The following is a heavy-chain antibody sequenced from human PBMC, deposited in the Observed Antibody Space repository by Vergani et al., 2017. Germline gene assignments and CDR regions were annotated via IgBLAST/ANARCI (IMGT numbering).Heavy chain of an antibody. Sequence: QVQLQESGPGLVKPSQTLSLTCTVSGASINNDFYYCHWIRQPAGKGLEWIGRIYVSGITDYNSSLQSRVSMSVDTSKNQFSLTLTSVTAADTAVYYCARENKQLRPRARDLWGQGTMVTVSS. J-gene: IGHJ3*01. V-gene: IGHV4-61*02. CDR3: ARENKQLRPRARDL. CDR2: IYVSGIT. CDR1: GASINNDFYY. D-gene: IGHD4-23*01.